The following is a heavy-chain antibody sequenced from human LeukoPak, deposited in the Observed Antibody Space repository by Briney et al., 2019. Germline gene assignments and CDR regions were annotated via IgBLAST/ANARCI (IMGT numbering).Heavy chain of an antibody. D-gene: IGHD2-15*01. CDR3: GNQCSGGTCPEH. CDR1: GFSISRYW. CDR2: IQHDGNVK. J-gene: IGHJ1*01. Sequence: GGSLRLSCAASGFSISRYWMTWVRQAPGKGLEWVDNIQHDGNVKHYVDSVRGRFTISRDNAKNSVYLQMNSLRAEDSAVYFCGNQCSGGTCPEHWGQGTQVTVSS. V-gene: IGHV3-7*01.